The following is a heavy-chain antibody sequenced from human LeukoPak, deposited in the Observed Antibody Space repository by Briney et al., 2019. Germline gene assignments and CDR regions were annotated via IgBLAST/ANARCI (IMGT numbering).Heavy chain of an antibody. J-gene: IGHJ3*02. CDR2: IYYSGST. D-gene: IGHD1-14*01. CDR1: GGSISSSSYY. V-gene: IGHV4-39*01. CDR3: ARPRVILTRADAFDI. Sequence: SETLYLTCTVSGGSISSSSYYWGWIRQPPGKGLEWIGSIYYSGSTYYNPSLKSRVTISVDTSKNQSSLKRSSVTAADTAVYYCARPRVILTRADAFDIWGQGTMVTVSS.